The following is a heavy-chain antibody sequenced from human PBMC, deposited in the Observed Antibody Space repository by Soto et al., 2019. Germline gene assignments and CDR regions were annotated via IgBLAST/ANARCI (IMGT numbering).Heavy chain of an antibody. D-gene: IGHD6-13*01. CDR3: AREVAAAGTFWLDP. CDR2: IYYSGST. V-gene: IGHV4-59*01. J-gene: IGHJ5*02. Sequence: SETLSLTCTVSCGSISSYYWSWIRQPPGKGLEWIGYIYYSGSTNYNPSLKSRVTISVDTYKNQFSLKLSSVTAADTAVYYCAREVAAAGTFWLDPWGQGTLVTVSS. CDR1: CGSISSYY.